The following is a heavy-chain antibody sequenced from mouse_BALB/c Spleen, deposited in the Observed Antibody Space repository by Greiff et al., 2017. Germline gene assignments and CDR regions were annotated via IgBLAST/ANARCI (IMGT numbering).Heavy chain of an antibody. CDR2: IYPGNSDT. V-gene: IGHV1-5*01. Sequence: EVQLQQSGTVLARPGASVKMSCKASGYTFTSYWMHWVKQRPGQGLEWIGAIYPGNSDTSYNQKFKGKAKLTAVTSTSTAYMELSSLTNEDSAVYYCTRGASITTATVFAYWGQGTLVTVSA. CDR3: TRGASITTATVFAY. CDR1: GYTFTSYW. J-gene: IGHJ3*01. D-gene: IGHD1-2*01.